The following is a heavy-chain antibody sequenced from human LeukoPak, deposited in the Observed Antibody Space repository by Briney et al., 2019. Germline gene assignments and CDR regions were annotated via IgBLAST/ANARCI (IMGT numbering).Heavy chain of an antibody. V-gene: IGHV5-10-1*01. D-gene: IGHD2-2*01. Sequence: GESLKISCKGSGYSFTSYWIGWVRQMPGKGLEWMGRIDPSDSYTNYSPSFQGHVTISADKSISTAYLQWSSLKASDTAMYYCARSTLGYCSSTSCGEGYYYYGIDVWGQGTTVTVSS. CDR3: ARSTLGYCSSTSCGEGYYYYGIDV. CDR1: GYSFTSYW. J-gene: IGHJ6*02. CDR2: IDPSDSYT.